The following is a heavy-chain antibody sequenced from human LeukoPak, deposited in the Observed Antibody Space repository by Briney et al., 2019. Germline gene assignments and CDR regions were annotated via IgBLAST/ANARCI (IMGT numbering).Heavy chain of an antibody. V-gene: IGHV4-61*02. D-gene: IGHD3-9*01. CDR3: ARVPDRDGIFEGFYYMDV. CDR2: IYTSGST. CDR1: GGSISSGSYY. J-gene: IGHJ6*03. Sequence: PSETLSLTCTVSGGSISSGSYYWSWIRQPAGKGLEWIGRIYTSGSTNYNPSLKSRVTISVDTSKNQFSLKLSSVTAADTAVYYCARVPDRDGIFEGFYYMDVWGKGTTVTISS.